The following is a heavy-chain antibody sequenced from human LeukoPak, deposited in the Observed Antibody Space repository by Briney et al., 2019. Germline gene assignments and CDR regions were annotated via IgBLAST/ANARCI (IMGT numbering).Heavy chain of an antibody. J-gene: IGHJ5*02. CDR1: GYTFTRYG. V-gene: IGHV1-18*01. CDR3: ARVYCSGGSCYFNWFDP. Sequence: ASVKVSCKASGYTFTRYGISWVRQAPGQGLEWMGWISAYNGNTNYAQKLQGRVTMTTDTSTSTAYMELRSLRSDDTAVYYCARVYCSGGSCYFNWFDPWGQGTLVTVSS. CDR2: ISAYNGNT. D-gene: IGHD2-15*01.